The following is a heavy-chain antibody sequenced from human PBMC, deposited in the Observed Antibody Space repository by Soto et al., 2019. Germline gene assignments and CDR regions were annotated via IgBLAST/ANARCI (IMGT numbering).Heavy chain of an antibody. Sequence: GGALRLTCPASGFTFSNYAINWVRLAPGKRLEWVSSVIGSGVNVFYADSVKGRFTISRDNSKNTVYLEVNSLRADDTAEYFCAKGSAFECKGAICYPFDHWGRGTLVPVSS. CDR2: VIGSGVNV. J-gene: IGHJ4*02. CDR1: GFTFSNYA. D-gene: IGHD3-10*01. V-gene: IGHV3-23*01. CDR3: AKGSAFECKGAICYPFDH.